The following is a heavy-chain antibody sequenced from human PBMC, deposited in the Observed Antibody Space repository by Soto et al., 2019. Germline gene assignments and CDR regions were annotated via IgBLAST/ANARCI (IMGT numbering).Heavy chain of an antibody. D-gene: IGHD2-2*01. V-gene: IGHV3-23*01. CDR3: AKHFEYQLLSWFDP. CDR2: ISAGGGNT. CDR1: GFSFSTYA. Sequence: GSLRLSCVASGFSFSTYAMSWVRQAPGKGLEWVSGISAGGGNTYYADSVGGRFTISRDNSKNTLYLQISSLRAEDTALYYCAKHFEYQLLSWFDPWGQGTLVTVS. J-gene: IGHJ5*02.